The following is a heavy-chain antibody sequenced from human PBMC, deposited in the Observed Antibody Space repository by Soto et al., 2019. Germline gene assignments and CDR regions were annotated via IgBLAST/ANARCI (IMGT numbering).Heavy chain of an antibody. J-gene: IGHJ5*02. CDR1: GGSFSGYY. CDR2: INHSGST. CDR3: ARILLPMIVVVRSNWFDP. D-gene: IGHD3-22*01. V-gene: IGHV4-34*01. Sequence: SETLSLTCAVYGGSFSGYYWSWIRQPPGKGLEWIGEINHSGSTNYNPSLKSRVTISVDTSKNQFSLKLSSVTAADTAVYYCARILLPMIVVVRSNWFDPWGQGTLVTVS.